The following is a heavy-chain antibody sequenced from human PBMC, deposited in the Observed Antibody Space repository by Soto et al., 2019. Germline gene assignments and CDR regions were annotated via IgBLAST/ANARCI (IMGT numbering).Heavy chain of an antibody. CDR1: GGSISNYY. V-gene: IGHV4-4*07. J-gene: IGHJ5*02. D-gene: IGHD6-13*01. CDR2: VSSTGSS. CDR3: ARGVPAAGTDWFDP. Sequence: SETLSLTCTVSGGSISNYYWSWIRQSAEKRLEWIGRVSSTGSSYYNPSLKSRVTISVDTSKNQVSLNLTSVTAADTAVYYCARGVPAAGTDWFDPWGQGTLVTV.